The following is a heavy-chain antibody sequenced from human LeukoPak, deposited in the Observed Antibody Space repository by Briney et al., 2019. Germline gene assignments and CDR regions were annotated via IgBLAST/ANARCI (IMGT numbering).Heavy chain of an antibody. CDR1: GYSFTSYW. CDR2: IYPGDSDT. D-gene: IGHD3-22*01. CDR3: ARPADYYDSSGSFLGLGY. V-gene: IGHV5-51*01. J-gene: IGHJ4*02. Sequence: GESLKISCKSSGYSFTSYWIGWVRQMPGKGLEWMGIIYPGDSDTRYSPSFQGQVTISADKSISTAYLQWSSLKASDTAMYYCARPADYYDSSGSFLGLGYWGQGTLVTVSS.